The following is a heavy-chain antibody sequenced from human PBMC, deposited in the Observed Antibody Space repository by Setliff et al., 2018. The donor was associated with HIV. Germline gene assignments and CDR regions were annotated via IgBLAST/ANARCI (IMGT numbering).Heavy chain of an antibody. J-gene: IGHJ3*02. V-gene: IGHV4-4*02. CDR1: GGSISSTNW. CDR3: ARLTTGAAFDI. CDR2: IYHSGST. Sequence: PSETLSLTCAVSGGSISSTNWWSWVRQPPGKGLEWIGEIYHSGSTNYKPSLKSRATISVDKSKNRFSLKLSSVTAADTAVYYCARLTTGAAFDIWGQGTMVTVSS. D-gene: IGHD4-17*01.